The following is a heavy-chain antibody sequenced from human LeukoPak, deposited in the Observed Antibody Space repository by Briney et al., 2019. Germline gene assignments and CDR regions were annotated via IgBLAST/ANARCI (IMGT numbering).Heavy chain of an antibody. CDR3: ARADYGGNSEGY. D-gene: IGHD4-23*01. J-gene: IGHJ4*02. Sequence: GGSLRLSCAASGFTFSSYSMNWVRQAPGKGLEWVSYISSSGSTIYYADSVKGRFTISRDNAKNSLYLQMNSLRAEDTAVYYCARADYGGNSEGYWGQGTLVTVSS. CDR2: ISSSGSTI. V-gene: IGHV3-48*04. CDR1: GFTFSSYS.